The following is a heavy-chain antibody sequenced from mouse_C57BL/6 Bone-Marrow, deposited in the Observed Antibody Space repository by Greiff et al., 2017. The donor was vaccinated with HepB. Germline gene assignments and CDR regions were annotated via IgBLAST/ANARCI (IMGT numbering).Heavy chain of an antibody. Sequence: QVQLKQSGAELVKPGASVKISCKASGYAFSSYWMNWVKQRPGKGLEWIGQIYPGDGDTNYNGKFKGKATLTADKSSSTAYMQLSSLTSEDSAVYFCARWHYYGSRYYYAMDYWGQGTSVTVPS. J-gene: IGHJ4*01. CDR2: IYPGDGDT. D-gene: IGHD1-1*01. CDR3: ARWHYYGSRYYYAMDY. V-gene: IGHV1-80*01. CDR1: GYAFSSYW.